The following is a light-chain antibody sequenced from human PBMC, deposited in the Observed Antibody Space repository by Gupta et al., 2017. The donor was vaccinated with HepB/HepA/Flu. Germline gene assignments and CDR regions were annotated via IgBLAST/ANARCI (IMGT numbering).Light chain of an antibody. J-gene: IGKJ1*01. CDR2: GAS. CDR3: QQLNNYPPWT. V-gene: IGKV1-9*01. Sequence: DIQLTQSPSFLSASVGDRVTITCRASQVISNYFAWYKQKPGKAPKLLIYGASTCGSGVPSRFSGSGYGTEFTLTISSRQPEDFASYYCQQLNNYPPWTFGQGTKVEIK. CDR1: QVISNY.